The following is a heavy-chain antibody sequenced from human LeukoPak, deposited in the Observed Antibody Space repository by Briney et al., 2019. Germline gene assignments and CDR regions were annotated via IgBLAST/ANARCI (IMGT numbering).Heavy chain of an antibody. CDR1: GYTFNTYG. CDR3: ARDFEGYSSGYYAD. Sequence: ASVKVSCKASGYTFNTYGITWVRQAPGQGLEWMGWISAYNGNTISAQNFQGRVTMTTDTSTSTAYMELRSLRSDDTAVYYCARDFEGYSSGYYADWGQGTLVTVSP. CDR2: ISAYNGNT. J-gene: IGHJ4*02. D-gene: IGHD3-22*01. V-gene: IGHV1-18*01.